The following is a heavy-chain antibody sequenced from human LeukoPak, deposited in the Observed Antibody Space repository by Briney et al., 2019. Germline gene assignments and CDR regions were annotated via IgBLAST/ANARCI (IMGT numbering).Heavy chain of an antibody. CDR1: GGSISSYY. CDR2: IYYSGST. Sequence: PSETLSLTCTVSGGSISSYYWSWIRQPPGKGLEWIEYIYYSGSTNYNPSLKSRVTISVDTSKNQFSLKLSSVTAADTAVYHCARHFDYPNAFDVWGQGTMVTVSS. D-gene: IGHD3-9*01. J-gene: IGHJ3*01. V-gene: IGHV4-59*12. CDR3: ARHFDYPNAFDV.